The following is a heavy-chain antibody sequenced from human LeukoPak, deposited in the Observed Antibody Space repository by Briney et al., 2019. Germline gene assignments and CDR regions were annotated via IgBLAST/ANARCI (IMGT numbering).Heavy chain of an antibody. CDR1: GFTFSSYA. J-gene: IGHJ3*02. Sequence: PGGSLRLSCAASGFTFSSYAMSWVRQAPGKGLEWVSVIYSGGSTYYADSVQGRFTISRDNSKNTVYLQMNSLRAEDTAMYYCARETGKTSDAFDIWGLGTMVTVSS. D-gene: IGHD1-14*01. V-gene: IGHV3-53*01. CDR2: IYSGGST. CDR3: ARETGKTSDAFDI.